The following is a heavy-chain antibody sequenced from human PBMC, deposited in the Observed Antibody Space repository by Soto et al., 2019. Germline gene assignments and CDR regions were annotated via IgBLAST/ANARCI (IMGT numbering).Heavy chain of an antibody. CDR3: ARESYCSGGSCYHFDY. CDR1: GYTFTSYG. V-gene: IGHV1-18*01. D-gene: IGHD2-15*01. J-gene: IGHJ4*02. CDR2: ISAYNGNT. Sequence: ASVKVSCKASGYTFTSYGISWVRQAPGQGLGWMGWISAYNGNTNYAQKLQGRVTMTTDTSTSTAYMELRSLRSDDTAVYYCARESYCSGGSCYHFDYWGQGTLVTVSS.